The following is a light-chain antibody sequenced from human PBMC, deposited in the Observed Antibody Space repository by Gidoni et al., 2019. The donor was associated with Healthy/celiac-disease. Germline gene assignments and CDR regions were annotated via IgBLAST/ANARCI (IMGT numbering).Light chain of an antibody. CDR3: QQRSNWPPX. Sequence: EIVLTQSPATLSLSPGERATLSCRASQSVSSYLAWYQQKPGQAPRLLIYDASNRATGIPARFSGSGSGTDFTLTISSLEPEDFAVYYCQQRSNWPPXFXGGTKVEIK. CDR1: QSVSSY. V-gene: IGKV3-11*01. CDR2: DAS. J-gene: IGKJ4*01.